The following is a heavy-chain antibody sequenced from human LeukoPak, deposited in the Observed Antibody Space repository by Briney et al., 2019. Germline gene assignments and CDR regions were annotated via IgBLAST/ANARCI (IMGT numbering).Heavy chain of an antibody. V-gene: IGHV1-18*01. CDR1: GYTFTNYG. Sequence: ASVKVSCKASGYTFTNYGISWVRQAPGQGLEWMGWISAYNGNTNYAQKLRGRVTMTTDTSTSTAYMELRSLRSDDTAVYYCARGGTSGWRTPNDDYWGQGTLVTVSS. D-gene: IGHD6-19*01. J-gene: IGHJ4*02. CDR3: ARGGTSGWRTPNDDY. CDR2: ISAYNGNT.